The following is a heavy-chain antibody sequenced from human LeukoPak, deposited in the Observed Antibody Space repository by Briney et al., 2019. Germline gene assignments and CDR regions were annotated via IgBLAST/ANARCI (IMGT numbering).Heavy chain of an antibody. D-gene: IGHD2-21*01. J-gene: IGHJ4*02. V-gene: IGHV3-74*01. CDR1: GFAFSSSW. CDR2: LNTDGSNT. Sequence: GGSLRLSCVGSGFAFSSSWIHWVRQVPGKGLVWVSRLNTDGSNTAYADSVEGRFTLPSDNAKNTVYLQMNSLRDDDTGLYYCARGAVAPDTWGQGTLVIVSS. CDR3: ARGAVAPDT.